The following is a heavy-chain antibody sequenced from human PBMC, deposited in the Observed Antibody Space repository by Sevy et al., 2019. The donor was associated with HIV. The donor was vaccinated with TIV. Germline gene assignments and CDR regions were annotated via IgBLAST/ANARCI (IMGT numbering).Heavy chain of an antibody. CDR1: GFTFYDYV. V-gene: IGHV3-43*01. CDR2: ISWSGDNT. J-gene: IGHJ4*02. Sequence: GGSLRLSCEASGFTFYDYVMHWVRQGPRKALEWISLISWSGDNTYYADSVKGRFTISRDNTKNSLYLQMHSLTSDDTALYYCVKDAGVAGSGYYFDSWGQGTLVTVSS. D-gene: IGHD6-19*01. CDR3: VKDAGVAGSGYYFDS.